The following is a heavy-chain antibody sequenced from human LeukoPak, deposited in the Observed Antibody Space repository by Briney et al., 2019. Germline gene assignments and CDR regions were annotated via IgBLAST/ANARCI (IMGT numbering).Heavy chain of an antibody. CDR3: ARTLLWFGETWSYYFDY. CDR1: GGSITTYY. D-gene: IGHD3-10*01. CDR2: IFYSGST. J-gene: IGHJ4*02. V-gene: IGHV4-59*01. Sequence: SETLSLTCTVSGGSITTYYWSWIRQPPGKGLEWIGYIFYSGSTNYNPSLKSRVTISLDTSKNQFSLRLSSVTAADTAVYYCARTLLWFGETWSYYFDYWGQGTLVTVSS.